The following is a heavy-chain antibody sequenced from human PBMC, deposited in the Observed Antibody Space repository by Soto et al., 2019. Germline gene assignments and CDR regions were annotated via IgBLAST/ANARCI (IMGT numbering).Heavy chain of an antibody. CDR3: AQVCERGYDLCGS. D-gene: IGHD5-12*01. V-gene: IGHV3-30*18. Sequence: QVQLVESGGGVVQPGRSLRLSCTASGFTFNNYGIHWVRQAPGKGLEWVAVISDDGSSQYYADSVKGRFTISRDNSKNPLYLQPNSLRPEATAVNYGAQVCERGYDLCGSWCQGTLVTVAS. CDR1: GFTFNNYG. CDR2: ISDDGSSQ. J-gene: IGHJ5*02.